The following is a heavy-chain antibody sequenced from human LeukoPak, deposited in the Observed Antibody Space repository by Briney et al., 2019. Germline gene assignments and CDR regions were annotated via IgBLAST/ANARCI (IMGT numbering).Heavy chain of an antibody. CDR1: GYSFTSYW. CDR2: IYPGDSDT. V-gene: IGHV5-51*01. D-gene: IGHD2-2*01. Sequence: GESLKISCKGSGYSFTSYWIGWVRQMPGKGLEWMGVIYPGDSDTRYSPSFQGKVTISADKSISTAYLQWSSLKASDTAMYYCARSLSSTSQNWFDPWGQGTLVTVFS. CDR3: ARSLSSTSQNWFDP. J-gene: IGHJ5*02.